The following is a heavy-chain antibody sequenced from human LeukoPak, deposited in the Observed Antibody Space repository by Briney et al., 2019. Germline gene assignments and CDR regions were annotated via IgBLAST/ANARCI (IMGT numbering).Heavy chain of an antibody. D-gene: IGHD2-2*01. CDR2: ISSSSSYI. V-gene: IGHV3-21*01. CDR1: GFTFSSYS. CDR3: ARDQNCSSTSRYGFDY. Sequence: GGSLRLSCAASGFTFSSYSMNWVRQAPGKGLEWVSSISSSSSYIYYADSVKGRFTISRDNAKNSLYLQMNSLRAEDTAVYYCARDQNCSSTSRYGFDYWGQGTLVTVSS. J-gene: IGHJ4*02.